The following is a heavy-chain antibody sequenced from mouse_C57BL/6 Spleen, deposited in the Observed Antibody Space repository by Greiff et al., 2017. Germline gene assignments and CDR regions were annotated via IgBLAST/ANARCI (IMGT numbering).Heavy chain of an antibody. CDR3: TRDGYDGYYGDY. CDR1: GFTFSSYA. D-gene: IGHD2-3*01. V-gene: IGHV5-9-1*02. J-gene: IGHJ2*01. CDR2: ISSGGDYI. Sequence: EVQLVESGEGLVKPGGSLKLSCAASGFTFSSYAMSWVRQTPEKRLEWVAYISSGGDYIYYADTVKGRFTISRDNARNTLYLQMSSLNSDDTAMYYCTRDGYDGYYGDYWGQGTTLTVSS.